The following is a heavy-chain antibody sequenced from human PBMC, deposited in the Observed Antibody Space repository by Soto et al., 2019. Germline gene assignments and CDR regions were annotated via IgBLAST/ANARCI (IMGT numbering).Heavy chain of an antibody. CDR1: GGTFSSYA. CDR2: IIPIFGTA. V-gene: IGHV1-69*13. CDR3: ATGIDYYDSSGYYRWGMDV. Sequence: SVKVSCKASGGTFSSYAISWVRQAPGQGLEWMGGIIPIFGTANYAQKFQGRVTITADESTSTAYMELSSLRSEDTAVYYCATGIDYYDSSGYYRWGMDVWGQGTTVTVSS. J-gene: IGHJ6*02. D-gene: IGHD3-22*01.